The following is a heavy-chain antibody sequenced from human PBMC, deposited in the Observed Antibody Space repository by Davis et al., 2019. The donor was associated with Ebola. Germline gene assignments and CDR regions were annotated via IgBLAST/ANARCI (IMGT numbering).Heavy chain of an antibody. CDR2: IRYDGSNK. V-gene: IGHV3-30*02. J-gene: IGHJ4*02. D-gene: IGHD6-13*01. CDR3: ARDLRGSSWPQFDY. CDR1: GFTFSSYG. Sequence: PGGSLRLSCAASGFTFSSYGMHWVRQAPGKGLEWVAFIRYDGSNKYYADSVKGRFTISRDNSKNTLYLQMNSLRAEDTAVYYCARDLRGSSWPQFDYWGQGTLVTVSS.